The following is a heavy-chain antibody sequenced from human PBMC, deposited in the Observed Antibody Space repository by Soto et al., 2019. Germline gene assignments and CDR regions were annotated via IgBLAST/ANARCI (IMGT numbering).Heavy chain of an antibody. CDR2: IYTSGST. D-gene: IGHD1-26*01. V-gene: IGHV4-4*07. J-gene: IGHJ5*02. CDR3: ARGIYSKVGATIWFDP. CDR1: GGSINSYY. Sequence: SETLSLTCTVSGGSINSYYWSWVRQPAGKGLEWIGRIYTSGSTNYNPSLKSRVTMSVDTSKNRFSLKLSSVTAADTAVYYCARGIYSKVGATIWFDPWGQGTLVTVS.